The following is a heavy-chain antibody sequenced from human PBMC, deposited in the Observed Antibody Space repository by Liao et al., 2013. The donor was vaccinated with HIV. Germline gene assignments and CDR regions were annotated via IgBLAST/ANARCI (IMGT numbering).Heavy chain of an antibody. Sequence: QLQLQESGPGLVKPSETLSLTCTVSGGSMRTNYWSWIRQPPGKGLEWIGYFYHSGSTNYNPSLKSRVTISIDTSKNQFSLRLSSVTAADTAVYYCATAGDTSGYYWAALDSWGQGNPGHRLL. CDR3: ATAGDTSGYYWAALDS. CDR2: FYHSGST. D-gene: IGHD3-22*01. V-gene: IGHV4-59*13. J-gene: IGHJ4*02. CDR1: GGSMRTNY.